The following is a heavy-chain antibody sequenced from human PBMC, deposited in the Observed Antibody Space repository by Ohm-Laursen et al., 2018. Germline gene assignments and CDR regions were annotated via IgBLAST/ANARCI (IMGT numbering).Heavy chain of an antibody. J-gene: IGHJ6*02. CDR2: ISSSATSI. CDR3: ARIPTNYDFWSGYAYYYAMDV. Sequence: LRLSCAASGFIFSSYEMNWVRQAPGKGLEWVSHISSSATSIFYAGSVKGRFTISRDNAKNSLYLQMDSLRAEDTAVYYCARIPTNYDFWSGYAYYYAMDVWGQGTTVTVSS. D-gene: IGHD3-3*01. CDR1: GFIFSSYE. V-gene: IGHV3-48*03.